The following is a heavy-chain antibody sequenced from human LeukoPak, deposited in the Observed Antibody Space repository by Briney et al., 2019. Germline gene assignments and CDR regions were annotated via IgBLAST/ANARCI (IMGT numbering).Heavy chain of an antibody. D-gene: IGHD2-15*01. V-gene: IGHV3-7*01. CDR2: IKQDGSEK. J-gene: IGHJ4*02. Sequence: GGSLRLSCAVSGFTFSSYWMNWVRQATGKGLEWVANIKQDGSEKYYVDSVKGRFTVSRDNANNSLYLQVNSLRAEDTAVYYCARSILLRYYFDYWGLGTLVTVSS. CDR1: GFTFSSYW. CDR3: ARSILLRYYFDY.